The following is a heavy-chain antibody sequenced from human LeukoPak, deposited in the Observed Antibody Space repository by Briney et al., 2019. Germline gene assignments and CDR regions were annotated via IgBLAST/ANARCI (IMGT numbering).Heavy chain of an antibody. CDR3: ARVLVVVTGYYPDY. CDR1: GFTFSSYE. Sequence: GGSLRLSCAASGFTFSSYEMNWVRQAPGKGLEWVSYISSSGSTEYYADSAKGRFTISRDNAKNSLYLQMNSLRAEDTAVYYCARVLVVVTGYYPDYWGQGTLVTVSS. CDR2: ISSSGSTE. D-gene: IGHD2-21*02. J-gene: IGHJ4*02. V-gene: IGHV3-48*03.